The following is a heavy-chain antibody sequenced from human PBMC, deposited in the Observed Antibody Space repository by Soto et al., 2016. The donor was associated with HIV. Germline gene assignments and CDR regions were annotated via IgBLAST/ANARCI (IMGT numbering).Heavy chain of an antibody. CDR3: ARFLPRSSHRRGNYFDY. D-gene: IGHD2-15*01. CDR2: IYYSGST. CDR1: GGSISSGGYY. V-gene: IGHV4-31*03. Sequence: QVQLQESGPGLVKPSQTLSLTCTVSGGSISSGGYYWSWIRQHPGKGLEWIGYIYYSGSTYYNPSLKSRVTISVDTSKNQFSLKLSSVTAADTAVYYCARFLPRSSHRRGNYFDYWAREPWSPSPQ. J-gene: IGHJ4*02.